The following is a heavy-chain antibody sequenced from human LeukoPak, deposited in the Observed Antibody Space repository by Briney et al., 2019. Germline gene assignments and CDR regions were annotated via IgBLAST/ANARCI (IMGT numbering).Heavy chain of an antibody. V-gene: IGHV3-30*02. CDR2: IRYDGSNK. CDR1: GFTFSSYA. D-gene: IGHD6-19*01. J-gene: IGHJ4*02. CDR3: AKDFIFGYSSGWYYFDY. Sequence: GGSLRLSCAASGFTFSSYAMHWVRQAPGKGLEWVAFIRYDGSNKYYADSVKGRFTISRDNSKNTLYLQMNSLRAEDTAVYYCAKDFIFGYSSGWYYFDYWGQGTLVTVSS.